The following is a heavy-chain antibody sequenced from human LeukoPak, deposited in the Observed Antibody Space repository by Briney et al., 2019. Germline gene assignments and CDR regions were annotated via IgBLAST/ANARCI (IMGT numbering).Heavy chain of an antibody. CDR2: IYYSGST. D-gene: IGHD3-10*01. Sequence: SETLSPTCTVSGGSISSYYWSWIRQPPGKGLEWIGYIYYSGSTNYNPSLKSRVTISVDTSKNQFSLKLSSVTATDTAVYYCARTILWFGEFPDAFDIWGQGTMVTVSS. J-gene: IGHJ3*02. V-gene: IGHV4-59*01. CDR1: GGSISSYY. CDR3: ARTILWFGEFPDAFDI.